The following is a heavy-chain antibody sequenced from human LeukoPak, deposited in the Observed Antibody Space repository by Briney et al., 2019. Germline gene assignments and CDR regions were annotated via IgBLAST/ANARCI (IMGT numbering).Heavy chain of an antibody. J-gene: IGHJ5*02. CDR1: GDSISSSSYY. CDR3: ARRDIVVMPPTRFDP. CDR2: IYYSGST. V-gene: IGHV4-39*01. D-gene: IGHD2-2*01. Sequence: SETLSLTCTVSGDSISSSSYYWGWIRQPPGKGLEWIGSIYYSGSTYYNPSLKSRVTISVDTSKNQFSLKLNSVTAADTAVYYCARRDIVVMPPTRFDPSGQGTRVTVSS.